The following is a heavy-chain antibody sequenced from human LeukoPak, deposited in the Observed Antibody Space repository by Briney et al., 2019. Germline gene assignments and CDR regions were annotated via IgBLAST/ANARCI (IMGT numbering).Heavy chain of an antibody. Sequence: WESLKISFQASGYIFTSFWIGLVRPVPGKGPEWMGIIDPSVYETRYTPSFQRQVTISVDKSLTTADLQWNSLKASDTAMYYCARQTAMGRSGDYWGQGTLVTVSS. J-gene: IGHJ4*02. CDR3: ARQTAMGRSGDY. D-gene: IGHD5-18*01. CDR2: IDPSVYET. CDR1: GYIFTSFW. V-gene: IGHV5-51*01.